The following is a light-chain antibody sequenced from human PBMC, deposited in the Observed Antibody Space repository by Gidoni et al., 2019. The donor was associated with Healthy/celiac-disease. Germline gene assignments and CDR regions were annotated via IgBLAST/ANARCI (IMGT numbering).Light chain of an antibody. CDR3: QQRSNWPRLT. V-gene: IGKV3-11*01. J-gene: IGKJ4*01. Sequence: EIALTQSPATLSLSPGERATLSCRASQSVSSYLAWYQQKPGQAPRLLIYDASNRATGIPARFSGSGSGTDFTLTISSLEPEDFAVYYCQQRSNWPRLTFGGXTKVEIK. CDR2: DAS. CDR1: QSVSSY.